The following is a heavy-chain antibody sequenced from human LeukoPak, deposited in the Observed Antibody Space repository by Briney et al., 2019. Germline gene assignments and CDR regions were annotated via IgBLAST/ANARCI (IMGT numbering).Heavy chain of an antibody. CDR3: ARESLNWLDNWFDP. CDR1: GGSISSHY. Sequence: PSETLSLTCTVSGGSISSHYWSWIRQPPGKGLEWIGCIYYSGSTNYNPSLKSRVTISVDTSKNQFSLKLSSVTAADAAVYYCARESLNWLDNWFDPWGQGTLVTVSS. V-gene: IGHV4-59*11. CDR2: IYYSGST. D-gene: IGHD3-9*01. J-gene: IGHJ5*02.